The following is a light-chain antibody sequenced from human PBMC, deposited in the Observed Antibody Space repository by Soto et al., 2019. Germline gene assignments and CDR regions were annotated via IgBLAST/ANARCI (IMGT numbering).Light chain of an antibody. CDR2: GAS. CDR3: QQSHTSPRT. V-gene: IGKV1-39*01. CDR1: QSVGTH. J-gene: IGKJ2*01. Sequence: DIQMTQSPSFLSASVGDRVTVTCRASQSVGTHLHWYQQKSGKAPKLLIYGASTLQSGVSSRFSDSGSGTDFTLTITSLQPDDFAVYYCQQSHTSPRTFGQGTRLDIK.